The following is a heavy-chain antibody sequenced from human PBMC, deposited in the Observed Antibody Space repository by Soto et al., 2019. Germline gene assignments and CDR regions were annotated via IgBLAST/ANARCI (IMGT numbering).Heavy chain of an antibody. Sequence: NPSETLSLTCTVSGGSISSGGYYWSWIRQHPGKGLEWIGYIYYSGSTYYNPSLKSRVTISVDTSKNQFSLKLSSVTAADTAVYYCASARVGATKLFDYWGQGTLVTVSS. CDR3: ASARVGATKLFDY. J-gene: IGHJ4*02. V-gene: IGHV4-31*03. D-gene: IGHD1-26*01. CDR2: IYYSGST. CDR1: GGSISSGGYY.